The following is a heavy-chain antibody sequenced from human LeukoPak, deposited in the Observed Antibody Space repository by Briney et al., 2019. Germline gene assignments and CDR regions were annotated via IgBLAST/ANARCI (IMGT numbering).Heavy chain of an antibody. CDR1: GFTFSSYA. CDR3: AKEWVVVVVGVTYFDY. Sequence: GGSLRLSCAASGFTFSSYAMHWVRQAPGKGLXXXXXXRVSGGSTYYADSVKGRFTISRDNSKNTLYLQMNIMRAEDTAVYYCAKEWVVVVVGVTYFDYWGQGTLVTVSS. V-gene: IGHV3-23*01. D-gene: IGHD2-15*01. J-gene: IGHJ4*02. CDR2: XRVSGGST.